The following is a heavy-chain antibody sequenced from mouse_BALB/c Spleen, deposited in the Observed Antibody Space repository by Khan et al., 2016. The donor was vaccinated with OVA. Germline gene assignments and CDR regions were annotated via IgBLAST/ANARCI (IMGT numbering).Heavy chain of an antibody. CDR2: ISYGGST. CDR3: ARWDYYGSSYEYYAMDY. J-gene: IGHJ4*01. Sequence: EVQLQESGPGLVKPSQSLSLTCTVTGYSITSDYAWNWIRQFPGNKLEWMGYISYGGSTSYNPSLKSRISITRDTSKNQFFLQLNSVTTEDTATYYCARWDYYGSSYEYYAMDYWGQGTSVTVSS. D-gene: IGHD1-1*01. V-gene: IGHV3-2*02. CDR1: GYSITSDYA.